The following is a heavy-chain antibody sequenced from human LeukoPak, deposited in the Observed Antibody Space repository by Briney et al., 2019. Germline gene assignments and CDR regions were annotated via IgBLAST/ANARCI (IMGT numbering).Heavy chain of an antibody. Sequence: GGSLRLSCAASGFTLRNYAMSWVRQAPGKGLEWVSTISGGGDSTNYADSVNGRFTIPRDNSQKTLYLQLNSLRAEDTAIYYCAKCSGSWTDFDHWGQGTLVTVSS. V-gene: IGHV3-23*01. CDR1: GFTLRNYA. CDR2: ISGGGDST. CDR3: AKCSGSWTDFDH. J-gene: IGHJ4*02. D-gene: IGHD1-26*01.